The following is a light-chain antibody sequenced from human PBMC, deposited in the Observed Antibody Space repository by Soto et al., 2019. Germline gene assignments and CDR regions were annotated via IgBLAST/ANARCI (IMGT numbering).Light chain of an antibody. V-gene: IGLV2-8*01. Sequence: SVVTQPPPASGSPAVSVPLFCTGTSSDIGYYKYVSWYQQHPGKAPKLIIYEVIKRPSGVPDRFSGSKSGNTASLTVSGLQAEDEADYYCSSYAGSNLGVFGTGTKVTVL. CDR3: SSYAGSNLGV. CDR2: EVI. J-gene: IGLJ1*01. CDR1: SSDIGYYKY.